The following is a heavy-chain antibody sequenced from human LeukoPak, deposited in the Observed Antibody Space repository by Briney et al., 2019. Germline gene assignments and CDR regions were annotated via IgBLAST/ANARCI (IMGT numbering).Heavy chain of an antibody. V-gene: IGHV3-21*01. CDR2: ISSSSSYI. CDR1: GFTFSSYS. J-gene: IGHJ4*02. Sequence: PGGSLRLSCAASGFTFSSYSMNWVRQAPGKGLEWVSSISSSSSYIYYADSVKGRFTISRDNAKNSLYLQMNSLRAEDTAVYYCARTAVAGSFSEFSFDYWGQGTLVTVSS. CDR3: ARTAVAGSFSEFSFDY. D-gene: IGHD6-19*01.